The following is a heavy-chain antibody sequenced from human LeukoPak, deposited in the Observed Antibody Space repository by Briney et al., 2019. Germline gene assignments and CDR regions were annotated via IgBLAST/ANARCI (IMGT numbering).Heavy chain of an antibody. J-gene: IGHJ3*02. V-gene: IGHV3-21*01. CDR3: ARGHSRIAAAGTSLAFDI. Sequence: GGSLRLSCAASGFTFSSYSMNWVRQAPGKGLEWVSSISSSSSYIYYADSVKGRFTISRDNAKNSLYLQMNSLRAEDTAVYYCARGHSRIAAAGTSLAFDIWGQGTMVTVSS. D-gene: IGHD6-13*01. CDR1: GFTFSSYS. CDR2: ISSSSSYI.